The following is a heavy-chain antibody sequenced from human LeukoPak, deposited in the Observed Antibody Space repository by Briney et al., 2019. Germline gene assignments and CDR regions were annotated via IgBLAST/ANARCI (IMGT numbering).Heavy chain of an antibody. CDR1: GGSISSSSYY. D-gene: IGHD2-15*01. Sequence: SETLSLTCTVSGGSISSSSYYWGWIRQPPGKGLEWIGGIYNSGSTKYNPSLKSRVTISVDTAKNQFSLKLSSVTAADTAVYYCAREIGGGSSYAFDIWGQGTMVTVSS. V-gene: IGHV4-39*07. J-gene: IGHJ3*02. CDR3: AREIGGGSSYAFDI. CDR2: IYNSGST.